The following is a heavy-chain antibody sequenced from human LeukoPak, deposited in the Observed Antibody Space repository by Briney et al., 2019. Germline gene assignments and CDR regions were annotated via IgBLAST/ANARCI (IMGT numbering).Heavy chain of an antibody. D-gene: IGHD3-9*01. Sequence: GGSLRLSCAASGFTFSSYWMSWVRQAPGRGMEWVSTISGGGKSTYYGDSVKGRFTISRDNSKNTLHLQMNSLRVEDTAVYFCAEVKSPDYDILTGYDFWGQGTQVTVSS. CDR1: GFTFSSYW. CDR3: AEVKSPDYDILTGYDF. V-gene: IGHV3-23*01. CDR2: ISGGGKST. J-gene: IGHJ4*02.